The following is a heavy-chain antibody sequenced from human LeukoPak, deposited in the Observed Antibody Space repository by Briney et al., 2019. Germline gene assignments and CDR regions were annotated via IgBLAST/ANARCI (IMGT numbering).Heavy chain of an antibody. Sequence: GGSLRLSCAASGFSFNYYWMSWVRQAPGKGLEWVAKIKQDGSEKYYVDSVKGRFTISRDNAKNSLYLQMSSLRAEDSAVYYCARGYCSVGRCSKYDYWGQGTLVTVSS. CDR1: GFSFNYYW. V-gene: IGHV3-7*01. J-gene: IGHJ4*02. CDR2: IKQDGSEK. CDR3: ARGYCSVGRCSKYDY. D-gene: IGHD2-15*01.